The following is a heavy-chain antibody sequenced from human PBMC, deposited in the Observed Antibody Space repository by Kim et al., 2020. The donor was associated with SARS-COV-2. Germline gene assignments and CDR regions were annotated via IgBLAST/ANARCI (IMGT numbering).Heavy chain of an antibody. CDR3: AKPRVGATTSFDY. D-gene: IGHD1-26*01. Sequence: YADSVKGRFTNSRDNSKTTLYLQMNSRRAEDTAVYYCAKPRVGATTSFDYWGQGTLVTVSS. V-gene: IGHV3-23*01. J-gene: IGHJ4*02.